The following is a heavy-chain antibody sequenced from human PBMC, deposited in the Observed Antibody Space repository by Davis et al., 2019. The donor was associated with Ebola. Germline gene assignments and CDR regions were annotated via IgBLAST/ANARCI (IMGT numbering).Heavy chain of an antibody. CDR3: ARGHSSDWYPRNNWFAP. J-gene: IGHJ5*02. CDR2: IKQDGSEK. Sequence: PGGSLRLSCTASGFMFTDYWMNWVRQLPGKGLAWVANIKQDGSEKYYAASVKGRFTISRDNAKNSIFLQMNSLRADDTAIYYCARGHSSDWYPRNNWFAPWGQGTLVTVSS. CDR1: GFMFTDYW. D-gene: IGHD6-19*01. V-gene: IGHV3-7*03.